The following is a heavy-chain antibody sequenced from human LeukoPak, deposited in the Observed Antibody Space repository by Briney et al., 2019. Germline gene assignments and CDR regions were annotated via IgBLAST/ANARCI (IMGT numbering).Heavy chain of an antibody. CDR3: AREYGALLWGLYYFDY. V-gene: IGHV4-59*12. Sequence: SETLSLTCTVSGGSISSYYWSWIRQPPGRGLEWIGYIYYSGSTKYNPSLKSRVTISVDTSKNQFSLKLSSVTAADTAVYYCAREYGALLWGLYYFDYWGQGTLVTVSS. CDR2: IYYSGST. J-gene: IGHJ4*02. CDR1: GGSISSYY. D-gene: IGHD3-10*01.